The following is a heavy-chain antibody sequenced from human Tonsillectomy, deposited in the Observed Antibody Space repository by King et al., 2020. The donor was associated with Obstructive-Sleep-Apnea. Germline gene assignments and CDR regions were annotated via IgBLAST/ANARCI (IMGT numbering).Heavy chain of an antibody. Sequence: LQLVQSGAEVKKPGESLKISCEGSGYSFTTYWIGWVRQMPGKGLEWMGIIYPGDSDTRYSPSFQGQVTISADKSLSTAYLQWSSLKASDTAIYYCARQAQLGYCSGGSCYRPPYYFDYWGQGTLVTVPS. CDR3: ARQAQLGYCSGGSCYRPPYYFDY. CDR2: IYPGDSDT. D-gene: IGHD2-15*01. CDR1: GYSFTTYW. V-gene: IGHV5-51*01. J-gene: IGHJ4*02.